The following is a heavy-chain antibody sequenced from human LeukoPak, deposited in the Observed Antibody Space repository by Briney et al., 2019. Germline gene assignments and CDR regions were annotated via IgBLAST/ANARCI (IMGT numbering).Heavy chain of an antibody. V-gene: IGHV3-66*01. J-gene: IGHJ3*02. D-gene: IGHD5-12*01. CDR3: AAGRGYGDAFNI. CDR2: ISGGGST. CDR1: GFXVSSNY. Sequence: GGSLRLSCAASGFXVSSNYISWVRQAPGKGQEWVSVISGGGSTYYADSVKGRFTISRDNSKNTLYLQMNSLRAEDTAVYYCAAGRGYGDAFNIWGQGTMVTVSS.